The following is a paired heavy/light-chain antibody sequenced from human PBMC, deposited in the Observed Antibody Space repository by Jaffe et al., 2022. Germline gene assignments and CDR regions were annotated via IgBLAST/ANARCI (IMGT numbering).Light chain of an antibody. CDR2: EAS. Sequence: DIQMTQSPSTLSASVGDRVSITCRASQSISSRLAWYLQRPGRAPKLLIYEASTLESGVPSRFRGSGSGTEFTLTISSLQPDDFATYYCQHYDSYSYTFGQGTKLEIK. CDR1: QSISSR. J-gene: IGKJ2*01. V-gene: IGKV1-5*03. CDR3: QHYDSYSYT.
Heavy chain of an antibody. Sequence: VQLVESGGGVVRPGGSLRLSCAASGFTFNTYGMHWVRQAPGKGPEWVSFIRYDGTDKNYADSVKGRFTISRDNSKNTLYLQMNSLKTEDTAVYYCATARVVIIPATDFWGQGTLVTVSS. CDR3: ATARVVIIPATDF. V-gene: IGHV3-30*02. CDR1: GFTFNTYG. CDR2: IRYDGTDK. J-gene: IGHJ4*02. D-gene: IGHD2-15*01.